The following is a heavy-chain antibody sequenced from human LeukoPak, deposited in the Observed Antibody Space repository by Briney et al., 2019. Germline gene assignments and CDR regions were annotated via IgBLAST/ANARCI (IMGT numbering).Heavy chain of an antibody. D-gene: IGHD2-15*01. CDR3: ARDGGGYCSGGSCYFPAPFDY. CDR1: GFTFSSYG. CDR2: IWYDGSNK. V-gene: IGHV3-33*01. J-gene: IGHJ4*02. Sequence: PGRSLRLSCAASGFTFSSYGMHWARQAPGKGLEWVAVIWYDGSNKYYADSVKGRFTISRDNSKNTLYLQMNSLRAEDTAVYYCARDGGGYCSGGSCYFPAPFDYWGQGTLVTVSS.